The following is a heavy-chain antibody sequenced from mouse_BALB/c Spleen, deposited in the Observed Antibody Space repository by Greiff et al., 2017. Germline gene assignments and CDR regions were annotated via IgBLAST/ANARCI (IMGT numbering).Heavy chain of an antibody. Sequence: EVQLVESGGGLVQPGGSRKLSCAASGFTFSSFGMHWVLQAPEKGLEWVAYISSGGSTIYYADTVKGRFTISRDDPKNTLFLQMTSLRSEDTAMYYCARGDDEDYFDYWGQGTTLTVSS. D-gene: IGHD2-12*01. CDR1: GFTFSSFG. CDR3: ARGDDEDYFDY. V-gene: IGHV5-17*02. CDR2: ISSGGSTI. J-gene: IGHJ2*01.